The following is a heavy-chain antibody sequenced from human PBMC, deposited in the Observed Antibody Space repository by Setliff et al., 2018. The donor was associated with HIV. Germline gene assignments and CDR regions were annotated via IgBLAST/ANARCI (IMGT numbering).Heavy chain of an antibody. CDR2: INHSGNT. CDR1: GGSFSGYH. J-gene: IGHJ4*02. Sequence: SETLSLTCAVYGGSFSGYHWNWIRQFPGKGLEWIGEINHSGNTNYNPSLKSRVTISVDTSKNQFALQRNSVTAADTAVYYCARLGAENFGDYDWVDYWGQGTLVTVSS. D-gene: IGHD5-12*01. V-gene: IGHV4-34*01. CDR3: ARLGAENFGDYDWVDY.